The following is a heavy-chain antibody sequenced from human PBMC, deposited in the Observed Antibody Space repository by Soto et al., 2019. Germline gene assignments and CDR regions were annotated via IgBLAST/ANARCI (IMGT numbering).Heavy chain of an antibody. CDR1: GGSISSYY. Sequence: PSETLSLTCTVSGGSISSYYWSWIRQPPGKGLEWIGYIYYSGSTNYNPSLKSRVTISVDTSKNQFSLKLSSVTAADTAVYYCARVNREVSGSYYFGYWGQGTLVTVSS. CDR2: IYYSGST. D-gene: IGHD1-26*01. CDR3: ARVNREVSGSYYFGY. V-gene: IGHV4-59*01. J-gene: IGHJ4*02.